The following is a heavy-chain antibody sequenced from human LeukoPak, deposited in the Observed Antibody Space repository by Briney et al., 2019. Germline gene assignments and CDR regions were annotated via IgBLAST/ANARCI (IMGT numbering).Heavy chain of an antibody. CDR3: ATYGRDGYRGFY. CDR2: IDGSSANI. D-gene: IGHD5-24*01. J-gene: IGHJ4*02. CDR1: GFTFNKYS. V-gene: IGHV3-48*04. Sequence: GGSLRLSCVASGFTFNKYSMNWVRQAPGEGLEWITYIDGSSANIYYADSVKGRFTTSRDNAKNSVYLHMNSLRAEDTAVYYCATYGRDGYRGFYWGQGTLVTVSS.